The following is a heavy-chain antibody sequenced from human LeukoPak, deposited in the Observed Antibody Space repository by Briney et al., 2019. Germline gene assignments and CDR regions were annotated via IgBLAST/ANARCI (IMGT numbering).Heavy chain of an antibody. CDR3: ARLPDPHSFDY. CDR1: GGSISSGGYY. CDR2: IYYSGST. V-gene: IGHV4-31*03. J-gene: IGHJ4*02. Sequence: SQTLSLTCTVSGGSISSGGYYWSWIRQHPGKGLEWIGYIYYSGSTNYNPSLKSRVTISVDTSKNQFSLKLSSVTAADTAVYYCARLPDPHSFDYWGQGTLVTVSS.